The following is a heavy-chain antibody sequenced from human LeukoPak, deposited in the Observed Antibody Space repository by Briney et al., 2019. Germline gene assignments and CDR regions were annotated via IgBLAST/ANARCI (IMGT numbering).Heavy chain of an antibody. CDR3: TRSGYRHPYHFDS. CDR2: LYTGGGT. D-gene: IGHD3-22*01. CDR1: GVSVSTTY. Sequence: GSLRLSCAASGVSVSTTYMSWVRQTPEKGLQWVSVLYTGGGTDHADSVKGRFTISRDSSKNTLSLQMNNLRAEDTAIYYCTRSGYRHPYHFDSWGQGTLVIVSS. J-gene: IGHJ4*02. V-gene: IGHV3-53*01.